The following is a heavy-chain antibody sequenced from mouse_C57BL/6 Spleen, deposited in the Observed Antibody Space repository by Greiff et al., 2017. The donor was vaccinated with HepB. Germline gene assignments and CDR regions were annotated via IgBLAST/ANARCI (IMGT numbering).Heavy chain of an antibody. J-gene: IGHJ2*01. CDR3: ARHGYYGSSSGDYFDY. CDR1: GFTFSSYG. V-gene: IGHV5-6*01. Sequence: EVQLQQSGGDLVKPGGSLKLSCAASGFTFSSYGMSWVRQTPDKRLEWVATISSGGSYTYYPDSVKGRFTISRDNAKNTLYLQMSSLKSEDTAMYYCARHGYYGSSSGDYFDYWGQGTTLTVSS. CDR2: ISSGGSYT. D-gene: IGHD1-1*01.